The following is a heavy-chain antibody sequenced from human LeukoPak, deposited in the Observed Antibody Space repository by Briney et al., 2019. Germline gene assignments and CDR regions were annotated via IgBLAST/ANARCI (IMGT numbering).Heavy chain of an antibody. CDR1: GFTFSSYS. Sequence: PGGSLRLSCAASGFTFSSYSMNWVRQAPGKGLEWVSFISSSSSYIYYADSVKGRFTISRDNAKNSLYLQMNSLRAEDTAVYYCARDSSSWPNWFDPWGQGTLVTVSS. CDR3: ARDSSSWPNWFDP. CDR2: ISSSSSYI. D-gene: IGHD6-13*01. V-gene: IGHV3-21*01. J-gene: IGHJ5*02.